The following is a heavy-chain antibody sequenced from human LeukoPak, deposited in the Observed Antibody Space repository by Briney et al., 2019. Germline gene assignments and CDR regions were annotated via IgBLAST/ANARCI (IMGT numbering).Heavy chain of an antibody. D-gene: IGHD6-13*01. V-gene: IGHV4-31*03. CDR2: IYYSGST. Sequence: SETLSLTCTVSGGSISSGDYYWSWIRQHPGKGLEWIGYIYYSGSTYYNPSLKSRVTISVDTSKNQFSMNLSYVTAADTPVYYCARVARYSSSWYWLDPWGQGILVTVSS. CDR1: GGSISSGDYY. J-gene: IGHJ5*02. CDR3: ARVARYSSSWYWLDP.